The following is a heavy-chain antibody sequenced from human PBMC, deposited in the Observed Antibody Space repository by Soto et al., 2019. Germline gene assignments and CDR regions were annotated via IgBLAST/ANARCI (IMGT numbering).Heavy chain of an antibody. V-gene: IGHV3-74*01. Sequence: GGSLRLSCAASGFTFSIYWMHWVCQAPGKGLVWVSRINSDGSSTSYADSVKGRFTISRDNSKNTLYLQMNSLRAEDTAVYYCAKDVRYIWSDDWFDPWGQGTLVTVSS. CDR2: INSDGSST. CDR1: GFTFSIYW. CDR3: AKDVRYIWSDDWFDP. D-gene: IGHD3-16*01. J-gene: IGHJ5*02.